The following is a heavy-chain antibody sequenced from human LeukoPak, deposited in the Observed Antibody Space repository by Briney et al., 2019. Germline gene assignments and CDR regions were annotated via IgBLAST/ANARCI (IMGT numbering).Heavy chain of an antibody. CDR2: IYYSGNT. D-gene: IGHD3-10*01. Sequence: SETLSLPCTVSGGSISDTSYYWGWIRQSPGKGLEWFGSIYYSGNTYHNPSLMSRVAISVDRSKNQFSLKLTSMTAADTAVYYCARAPHFFDAVGSRYYFDYWGQGTLVTVSS. CDR1: GGSISDTSYY. J-gene: IGHJ4*02. V-gene: IGHV4-39*07. CDR3: ARAPHFFDAVGSRYYFDY.